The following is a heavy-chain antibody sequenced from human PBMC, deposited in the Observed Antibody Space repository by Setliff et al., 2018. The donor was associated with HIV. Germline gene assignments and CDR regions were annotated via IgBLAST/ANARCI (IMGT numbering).Heavy chain of an antibody. Sequence: PSETLSLTCTVSGGSITTYYWTWIRQPVGKGLEWIGRIFTSGSTNYNPSLKIRVTMSFDRSKNQFSLKLTSMTAADTAVYYCARGGSRGLDYWGQGTPVTVSS. CDR3: ARGGSRGLDY. CDR1: GGSITTYY. V-gene: IGHV4-4*07. D-gene: IGHD3-16*01. J-gene: IGHJ4*02. CDR2: IFTSGST.